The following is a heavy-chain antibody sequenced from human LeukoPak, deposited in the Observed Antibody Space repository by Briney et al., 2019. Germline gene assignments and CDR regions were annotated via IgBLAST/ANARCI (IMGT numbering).Heavy chain of an antibody. CDR1: GGSNNNSG. D-gene: IGHD6-6*01. Sequence: SVKVSCKTSGGSNNNSGINRVRQAPGQGLEWMGMIIPLLTRPKYAKKFQGRVTITADESADTACMEVSRLTSEDTAVFFCAIVPKTGMPAITWGPGTLVSVSS. J-gene: IGHJ5*02. CDR3: AIVPKTGMPAIT. CDR2: IIPLLTRP. V-gene: IGHV1-69*13.